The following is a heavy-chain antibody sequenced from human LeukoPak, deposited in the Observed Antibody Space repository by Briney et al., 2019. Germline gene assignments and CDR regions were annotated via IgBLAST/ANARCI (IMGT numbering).Heavy chain of an antibody. CDR1: GFTFSNYA. Sequence: PGGSLRLSCAASGFTFSNYAMSWVRQAPGKGLQWVSVIYRDDTTYYADSVKGRFTISRDNSKNTLFLQMNSLRAEDTPVYYCASAAYDSNSYIVNHDYWGQGTLVTVSS. D-gene: IGHD3-22*01. CDR2: IYRDDTT. CDR3: ASAAYDSNSYIVNHDY. J-gene: IGHJ4*02. V-gene: IGHV3-53*01.